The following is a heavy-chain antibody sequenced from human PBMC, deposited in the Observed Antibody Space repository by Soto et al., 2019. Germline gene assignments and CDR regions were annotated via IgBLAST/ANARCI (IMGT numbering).Heavy chain of an antibody. Sequence: QVQLVESGGGVVQPGRSLRLSCAASGFTFSAYVMHWVRQAPGKGLEWVAVIWYDGSNKYYADSVKGRFTISRDNSKNTLYLQMNSLRAEDTAVYYCARGGRDRGVTDYWGQGTLVTDSS. V-gene: IGHV3-33*01. J-gene: IGHJ4*02. D-gene: IGHD3-10*01. CDR3: ARGGRDRGVTDY. CDR1: GFTFSAYV. CDR2: IWYDGSNK.